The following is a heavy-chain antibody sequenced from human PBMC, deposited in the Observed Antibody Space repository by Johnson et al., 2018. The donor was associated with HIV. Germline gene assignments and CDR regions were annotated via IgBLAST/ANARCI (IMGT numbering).Heavy chain of an antibody. Sequence: QVQLVESGGGLVQPGGSLRLSCAASGFTFSDYYMTWIRQAPRKGLEWVSYISSSGSTIYYADSVKGRFTISRDNARNSLFLQMNSLRAEDTAVYYCARDGIYSSPLDAFDIWGQGTMVTVSS. V-gene: IGHV3-11*04. CDR2: ISSSGSTI. CDR1: GFTFSDYY. D-gene: IGHD6-13*01. J-gene: IGHJ3*02. CDR3: ARDGIYSSPLDAFDI.